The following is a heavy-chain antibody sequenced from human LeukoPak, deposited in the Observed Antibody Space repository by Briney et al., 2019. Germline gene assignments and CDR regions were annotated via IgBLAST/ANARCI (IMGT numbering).Heavy chain of an antibody. J-gene: IGHJ5*02. CDR2: ISAYNGNT. Sequence: ASAKVSCMASGYTFTSYGISWVRQAPGQGLEWMGWISAYNGNTNYAQKLQGRVTMTTDTSTSTAYMELRSLRSDDTAVYYCARLHYGDCSSTSCRPTQNNWFDPWGQGTLVTVSS. D-gene: IGHD2-2*01. CDR1: GYTFTSYG. V-gene: IGHV1-18*01. CDR3: ARLHYGDCSSTSCRPTQNNWFDP.